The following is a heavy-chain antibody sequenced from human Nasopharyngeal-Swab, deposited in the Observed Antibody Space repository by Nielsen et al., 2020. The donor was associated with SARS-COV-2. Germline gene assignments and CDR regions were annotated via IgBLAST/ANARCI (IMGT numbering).Heavy chain of an antibody. Sequence: WIRQPPGKGLEWVSSISSSSSYIYYADSVKGRFTISRDNAKNSLYLQMNSLRAEDTAVYYCARGPPSIELMVYGKAGWFDPWGQGTLVTVSS. J-gene: IGHJ5*02. CDR3: ARGPPSIELMVYGKAGWFDP. V-gene: IGHV3-21*01. D-gene: IGHD2-8*02. CDR2: ISSSSSYI.